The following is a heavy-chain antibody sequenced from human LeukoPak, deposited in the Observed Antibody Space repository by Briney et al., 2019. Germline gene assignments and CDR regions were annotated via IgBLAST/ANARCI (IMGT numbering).Heavy chain of an antibody. J-gene: IGHJ4*02. CDR2: ISSSSGTL. CDR3: ARRFGYSIDY. Sequence: GGSLRLSCAASGFAFSSYSMNWVRRAPGKGLEWVSFISSSSGTLYYADSVKGRFTISRDDAKNTLYLQMNSLRAEDTAVYYCARRFGYSIDYWGQGTLVTASS. CDR1: GFAFSSYS. V-gene: IGHV3-48*04. D-gene: IGHD5-12*01.